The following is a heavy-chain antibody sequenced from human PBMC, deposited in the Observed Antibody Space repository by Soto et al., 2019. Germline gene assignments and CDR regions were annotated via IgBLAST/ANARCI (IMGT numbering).Heavy chain of an antibody. V-gene: IGHV3-23*01. CDR2: LSGSGYQT. CDR3: AKDRLTVFGVVVTFED. Sequence: EVQLLESGGGLVQPGGSLRLSCATDGFTFDSYAMHWVHQAPGKGLEWVSSLSGSGYQTYYADSVKGRLTISRDRSKNTAYLQRSSLRAEDTAVYFCAKDRLTVFGVVVTFEDWGRGTRVTVAS. CDR1: GFTFDSYA. J-gene: IGHJ4*02. D-gene: IGHD3-3*01.